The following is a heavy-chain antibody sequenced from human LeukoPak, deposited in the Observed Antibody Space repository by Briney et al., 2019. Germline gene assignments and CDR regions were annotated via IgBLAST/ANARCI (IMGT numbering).Heavy chain of an antibody. V-gene: IGHV3-72*01. CDR2: TRNKVNSHTT. CDR3: VAMLRGVGY. Sequence: GGSLRLSCAASGFTFDDYGMSWVRQAPGKGLEWVGRTRNKVNSHTTEYSASVKGRFTISRDDSTNSVYLQMNSLKTEDTAVYYCVAMLRGVGYWGQGTLVTVSS. D-gene: IGHD3-10*01. CDR1: GFTFDDYG. J-gene: IGHJ4*02.